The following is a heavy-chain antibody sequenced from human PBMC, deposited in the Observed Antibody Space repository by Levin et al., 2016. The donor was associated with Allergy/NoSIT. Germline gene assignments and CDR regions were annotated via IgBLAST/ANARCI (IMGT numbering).Heavy chain of an antibody. CDR3: ARDPLMVRGARYGLDV. D-gene: IGHD3-10*01. CDR1: GFSFSNKW. J-gene: IGHJ6*02. CDR2: INSDGSDT. V-gene: IGHV3-74*01. Sequence: GESLKISCVASGFSFSNKWMHWVRQAPGKGLVWVSRINSDGSDTSYADSVKGRFTISRDNSKKSVYLQMNSLRVDDTAVYYCARDPLMVRGARYGLDVWGRGTTVTVSS.